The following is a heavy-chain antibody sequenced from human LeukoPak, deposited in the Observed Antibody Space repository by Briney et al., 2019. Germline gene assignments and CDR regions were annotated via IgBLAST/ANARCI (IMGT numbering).Heavy chain of an antibody. D-gene: IGHD3-9*01. J-gene: IGHJ6*03. CDR3: ARDRFLRRYFDPGTYRWDYYYYMDV. Sequence: PSETLSLTCTVSGGSISSYYWSWIRQPAGKGLEWIGRIYTSGSTNYNPSLKSRVTMSVDTSKNQFSLKLSSVTAADTAVYYCARDRFLRRYFDPGTYRWDYYYYMDVWGKGTTVTVSS. CDR2: IYTSGST. CDR1: GGSISSYY. V-gene: IGHV4-4*07.